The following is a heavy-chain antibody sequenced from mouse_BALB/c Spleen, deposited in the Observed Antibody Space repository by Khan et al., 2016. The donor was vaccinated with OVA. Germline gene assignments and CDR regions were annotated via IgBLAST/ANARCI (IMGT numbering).Heavy chain of an antibody. Sequence: EVQLQESGPGLVKPSQSLSLTCTVTGYSITSAYAWNWIRQFPGNKLEWMGYISYSGRTSYTPSLKSRISITRDTSKTPFFLQLNPVTTEDTATYYCARSVTITTVAGTGFDYWGQGTTLTVSS. CDR1: GYSITSAYA. D-gene: IGHD1-1*01. CDR2: ISYSGRT. J-gene: IGHJ2*01. CDR3: ARSVTITTVAGTGFDY. V-gene: IGHV3-2*02.